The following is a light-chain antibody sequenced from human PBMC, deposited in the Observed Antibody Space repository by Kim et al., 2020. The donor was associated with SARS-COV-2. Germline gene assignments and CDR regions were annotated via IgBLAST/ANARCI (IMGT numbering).Light chain of an antibody. Sequence: SSIGDTVTITGQASQDIGNCFSWSQQKPGKAPNLLIYDASTLETGVPSRFSGGGSGTHFTFTISSLQPDDFATYYCQQYDNLPLTFGGGTKVDIK. J-gene: IGKJ4*01. CDR1: QDIGNC. CDR3: QQYDNLPLT. V-gene: IGKV1-33*01. CDR2: DAS.